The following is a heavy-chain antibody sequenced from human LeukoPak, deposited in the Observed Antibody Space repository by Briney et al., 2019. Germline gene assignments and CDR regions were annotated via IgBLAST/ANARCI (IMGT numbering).Heavy chain of an antibody. CDR1: GGSLSRYF. D-gene: IGHD6-19*01. Sequence: SETLSLTCTVSGGSLSRYFWTWIRQPPGKRLEWIGYVDYSGSTNYNPSLKSRVSISVDTSKNQFSLKLSSVTAADTAMYYCARSRSSGSTHTPDSWGQGTLVTVSS. J-gene: IGHJ5*01. CDR3: ARSRSSGSTHTPDS. CDR2: VDYSGST. V-gene: IGHV4-59*01.